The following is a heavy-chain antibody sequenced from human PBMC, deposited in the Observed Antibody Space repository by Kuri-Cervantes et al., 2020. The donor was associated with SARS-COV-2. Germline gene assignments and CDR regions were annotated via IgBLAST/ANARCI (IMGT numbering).Heavy chain of an antibody. D-gene: IGHD4-23*01. Sequence: SETLSLTCTVSGDSLNNYNYYWAWIRQPPVRGLEWIGHTFHYGTPFYNPSLKSRLTTSVDIYINSFSLEVRSVTATDTAVYYCARLFRWSDLHWFDPWGRGTRVTVSS. CDR1: GDSLNNYNYY. CDR2: TFHYGTP. CDR3: ARLFRWSDLHWFDP. V-gene: IGHV4-39*02. J-gene: IGHJ5*02.